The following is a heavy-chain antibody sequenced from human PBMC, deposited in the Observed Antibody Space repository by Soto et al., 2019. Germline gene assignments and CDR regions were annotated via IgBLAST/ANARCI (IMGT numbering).Heavy chain of an antibody. CDR2: INHSGST. J-gene: IGHJ4*02. D-gene: IGHD2-15*01. Sequence: SETLSLTCAVYGGSFSGYYWSWIRQPPGKGLEWIGEINHSGSTNYNPSLKSRVTISVDTSKNQFSLKLSSVTAADTAVYYCASSVAGYSDYWGQGTLVTVSS. V-gene: IGHV4-34*01. CDR1: GGSFSGYY. CDR3: ASSVAGYSDY.